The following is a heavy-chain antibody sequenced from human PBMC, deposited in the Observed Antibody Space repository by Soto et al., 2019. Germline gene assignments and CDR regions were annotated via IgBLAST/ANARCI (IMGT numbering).Heavy chain of an antibody. CDR2: IYGGGTT. J-gene: IGHJ2*01. Sequence: ESGGGLVQPGGSLRLSCAASGFTVTKTYMSWVRQAPGKGLEWVSVIYGGGTTYHADSVKGRFSTSRDSSKNTLYLQMNSLRAEDTAVYYCARGGSSGTYYAHWNFDLWGRGTLVTVSS. CDR3: ARGGSSGTYYAHWNFDL. D-gene: IGHD3-10*01. V-gene: IGHV3-66*01. CDR1: GFTVTKTY.